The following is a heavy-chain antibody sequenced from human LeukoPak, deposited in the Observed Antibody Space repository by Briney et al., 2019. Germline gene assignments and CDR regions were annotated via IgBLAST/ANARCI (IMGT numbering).Heavy chain of an antibody. D-gene: IGHD2-2*01. CDR2: INHSGST. V-gene: IGHV4-34*01. Sequence: SETLSLTCAVYGGSFSGYYWSWIRQPPGKGLEGIGEINHSGSTNYNPSLKSRVTISVDTSKNQFSLKLSSVTAADTAVYYCARGSCSSTSCYGYYYYGMDVWGQGTTVTVSS. CDR1: GGSFSGYY. J-gene: IGHJ6*02. CDR3: ARGSCSSTSCYGYYYYGMDV.